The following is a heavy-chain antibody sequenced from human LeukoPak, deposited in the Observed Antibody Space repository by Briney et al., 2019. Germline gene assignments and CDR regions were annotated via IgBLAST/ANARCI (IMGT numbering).Heavy chain of an antibody. CDR1: GYTFTGYY. Sequence: GASVKVSCKASGYTFTGYYMHRVRQAPGQGLEWMGGIIPIFGTANYAQKFQGRVTITADESTSTAYMELSSLRSEDTAVYYCARVLQGGYNWKVRYYMDVWGKGTTVTVSS. V-gene: IGHV1-69*13. CDR3: ARVLQGGYNWKVRYYMDV. J-gene: IGHJ6*03. D-gene: IGHD1-20*01. CDR2: IIPIFGTA.